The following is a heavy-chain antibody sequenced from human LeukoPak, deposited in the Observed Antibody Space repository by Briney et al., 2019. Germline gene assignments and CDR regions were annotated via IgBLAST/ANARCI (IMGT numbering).Heavy chain of an antibody. Sequence: PLETLSLTCSVSGGTINNYYWSWIRQPPGKGLEWIAYIYYTGSTNYNPSLKSRVTISVDTSKNQFSLMLSSVTAADAAVYFCARHNARQRGWIGEVDYWGQGALVTVSS. D-gene: IGHD3-10*01. CDR2: IYYTGST. CDR1: GGTINNYY. CDR3: ARHNARQRGWIGEVDY. V-gene: IGHV4-59*08. J-gene: IGHJ4*02.